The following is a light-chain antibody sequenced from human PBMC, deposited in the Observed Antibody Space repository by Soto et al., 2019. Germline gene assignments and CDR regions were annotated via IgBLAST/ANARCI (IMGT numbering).Light chain of an antibody. J-gene: IGLJ1*01. CDR3: SSYTARSSYV. CDR2: EVS. CDR1: SADVGSYNY. V-gene: IGLV2-14*01. Sequence: QSVLTQPASVSGSPGQSITMSCTGTSADVGSYNYVSWYQQHPGEVPKLIIYEVSNRPSSVSNLFSGSKSGNTASLTISGLQAEDEADYYCSSYTARSSYVFGTGTKVTVL.